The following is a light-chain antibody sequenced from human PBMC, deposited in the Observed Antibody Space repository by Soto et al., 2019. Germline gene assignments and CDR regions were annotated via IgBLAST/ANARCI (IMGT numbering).Light chain of an antibody. CDR2: DAS. Sequence: DIQMTQSPSTLSASVGDRVTITCRASQSISGWLAWYQQKLGRAPKLLIYDASNLEAGVPSRFRGSGSGTDFTFTISRLQTEDIATYYCQQYENLPTFGQGTRLEIK. CDR1: QSISGW. CDR3: QQYENLPT. V-gene: IGKV1-33*01. J-gene: IGKJ5*01.